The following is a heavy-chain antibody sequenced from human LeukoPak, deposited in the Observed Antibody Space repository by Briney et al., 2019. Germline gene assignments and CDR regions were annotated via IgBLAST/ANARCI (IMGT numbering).Heavy chain of an antibody. CDR1: GGSISSNSYY. CDR2: FYYSGST. CDR3: VRQPDTVTPYNWFDP. D-gene: IGHD4-17*01. J-gene: IGHJ5*02. Sequence: PSETLSLTCTVSGGSISSNSYYWGWIRQPPEKGLEWIGSFYYSGSTYYNPSLKSRVTISVDTSKNQFSLKLSSVTAADTAVYYCVRQPDTVTPYNWFDPWGQGTLVTVSS. V-gene: IGHV4-39*01.